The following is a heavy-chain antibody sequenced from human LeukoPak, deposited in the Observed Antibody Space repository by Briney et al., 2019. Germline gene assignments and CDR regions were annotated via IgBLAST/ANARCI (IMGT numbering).Heavy chain of an antibody. Sequence: SETLSLTCTVSGGSISSYYWSWIRQPAGKGLEWIGRIYTSGSTNYNPSLKSRDTMSVDTSKNQFSLKLSSVTAADTAVYYCARRRVGRSWGNYYDSSGYYPPFDYWGQGTLVTVSS. CDR3: ARRRVGRSWGNYYDSSGYYPPFDY. CDR1: GGSISSYY. CDR2: IYTSGST. J-gene: IGHJ4*02. D-gene: IGHD3-22*01. V-gene: IGHV4-4*07.